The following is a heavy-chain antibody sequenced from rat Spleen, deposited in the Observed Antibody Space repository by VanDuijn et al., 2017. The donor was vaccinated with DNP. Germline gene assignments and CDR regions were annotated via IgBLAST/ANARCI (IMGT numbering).Heavy chain of an antibody. J-gene: IGHJ2*01. CDR3: TRDWIRGPFAY. Sequence: YGVSWVRQPPGKGLEWIAAISSGGSTYYNSTLKSRLSISRDTSKSQVFLKMNSLQTEDTAIYFCTRDWIRGPFAYWGQGVMVTVSS. CDR2: ISSGGST. V-gene: IGHV2S8*01. CDR1: YG. D-gene: IGHD4-3*01.